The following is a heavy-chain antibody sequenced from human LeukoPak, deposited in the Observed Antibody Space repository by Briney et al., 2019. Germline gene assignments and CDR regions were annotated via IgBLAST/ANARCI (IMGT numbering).Heavy chain of an antibody. CDR3: ARDTEGSTAWSLLRAFDI. CDR1: GGSISGYY. CDR2: IYYSGST. Sequence: SETLSLTCTVSGGSISGYYWSWIRQPPGKGLEWIGTIYYSGSTNYNPSLKSRVTISVDTSKNQFSLKLSSVSAADTALYYCARDTEGSTAWSLLRAFDIWGQGTMVTVSS. V-gene: IGHV4-59*01. J-gene: IGHJ3*02. D-gene: IGHD3-22*01.